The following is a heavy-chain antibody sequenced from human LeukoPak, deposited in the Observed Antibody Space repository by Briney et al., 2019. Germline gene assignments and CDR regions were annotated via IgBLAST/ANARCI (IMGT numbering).Heavy chain of an antibody. Sequence: SETLSLTCAVYGGSFSGYYWSWIRRPPGKGLEWIGEINHSGSTNYNPSLKSRVTISVDTSKNQFSLKLSSVTAADTAAYYCARSSYDFWSGYYKIDYWGQGTLVTVSS. V-gene: IGHV4-34*01. CDR2: INHSGST. J-gene: IGHJ4*02. CDR1: GGSFSGYY. D-gene: IGHD3-3*01. CDR3: ARSSYDFWSGYYKIDY.